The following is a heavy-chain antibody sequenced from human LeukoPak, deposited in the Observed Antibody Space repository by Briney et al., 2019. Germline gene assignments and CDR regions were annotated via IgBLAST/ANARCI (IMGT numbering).Heavy chain of an antibody. CDR2: IYTSGST. J-gene: IGHJ4*02. CDR1: GGSISSGSYY. Sequence: SETLSLTCTVSGGSISSGSYYWSWIRQPAGKGLEWIGRIYTSGSTNYNPSLKSRVTISVDTSKNQFSLKLSSVTAADTAVYYCARTGGVGANNFDYWGQGTLVTVSP. D-gene: IGHD1-26*01. CDR3: ARTGGVGANNFDY. V-gene: IGHV4-61*02.